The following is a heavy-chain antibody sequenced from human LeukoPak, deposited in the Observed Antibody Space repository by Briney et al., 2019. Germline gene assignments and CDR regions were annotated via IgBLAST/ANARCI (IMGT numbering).Heavy chain of an antibody. J-gene: IGHJ5*02. Sequence: PSETLSLTCTVSGGSISTYYWSWIRQPPGKGLEWIGDIYYSGNSNYNPSLKSRVTISVDTSKNQFSLKLSSVTAADTAVYYCAGLGASGNGYLSWFDPWGQGTLVTVSS. CDR2: IYYSGNS. CDR1: GGSISTYY. V-gene: IGHV4-59*01. D-gene: IGHD3-22*01. CDR3: AGLGASGNGYLSWFDP.